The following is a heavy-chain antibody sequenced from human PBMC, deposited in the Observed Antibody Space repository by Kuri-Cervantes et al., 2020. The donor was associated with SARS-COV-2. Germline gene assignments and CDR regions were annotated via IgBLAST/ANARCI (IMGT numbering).Heavy chain of an antibody. V-gene: IGHV5-51*01. CDR3: ARSAAPNAFDI. J-gene: IGHJ3*02. Sequence: GESLKISCKGSGYSFTSYWIGWVRQMPGKGLEWLGIFYPGDSDTRYSPSFQGQVIISADKSISTAYLQWSSLKASDTAMYYCARSAAPNAFDIWGQGTMVTVSS. CDR2: FYPGDSDT. D-gene: IGHD6-13*01. CDR1: GYSFTSYW.